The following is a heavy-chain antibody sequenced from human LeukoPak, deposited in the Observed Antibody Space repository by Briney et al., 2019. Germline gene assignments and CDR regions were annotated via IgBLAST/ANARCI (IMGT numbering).Heavy chain of an antibody. D-gene: IGHD3-16*02. Sequence: SETLSLTCAVYGGSFSGYYWSWIRQPPGKGLEWIGEINHSGSTNYNPSLKSRVTMSVDTSKNQFSLKLSSVTAADTAVYYCARGFPPYDYVWGSYRLYYFDYWGQGTLVTVSS. CDR1: GGSFSGYY. V-gene: IGHV4-34*01. CDR2: INHSGST. J-gene: IGHJ4*02. CDR3: ARGFPPYDYVWGSYRLYYFDY.